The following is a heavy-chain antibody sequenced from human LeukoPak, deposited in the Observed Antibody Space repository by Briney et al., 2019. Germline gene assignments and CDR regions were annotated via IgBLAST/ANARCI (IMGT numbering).Heavy chain of an antibody. CDR1: GGSISSHY. V-gene: IGHV4-59*11. CDR2: IYYSGST. Sequence: SETLSLTCTVSGGSISSHYWSWIRQPPGKGLEWIGYIYYSGSTNYNPSLKSRVTISVDTSKNQFSLKLSSVTAADTAVYYCARGSAVAANFDYWGQGTLVTVSS. CDR3: ARGSAVAANFDY. D-gene: IGHD6-19*01. J-gene: IGHJ4*02.